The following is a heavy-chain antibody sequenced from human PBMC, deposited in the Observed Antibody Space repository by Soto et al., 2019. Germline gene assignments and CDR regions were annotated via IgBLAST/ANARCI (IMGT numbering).Heavy chain of an antibody. D-gene: IGHD1-1*01. CDR1: GFIFSNYG. Sequence: GGSLRLSSVASGFIFSNYGMAWVRQAPGKGLEWVSLISYDAEKKYSADSVKGRFTISRDNSENTVYLHMSSLRVDDTAVYYCAKYVSGVEDFFALWGQGTMVTVSS. CDR3: AKYVSGVEDFFAL. V-gene: IGHV3-30*18. CDR2: ISYDAEKK. J-gene: IGHJ3*01.